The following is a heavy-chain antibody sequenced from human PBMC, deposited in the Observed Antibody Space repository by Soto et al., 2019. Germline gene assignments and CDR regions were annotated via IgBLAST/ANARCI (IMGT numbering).Heavy chain of an antibody. CDR1: GYTFTSYG. CDR2: ISAYNGNT. CDR3: ARDTITFSYDVMNAFDI. J-gene: IGHJ3*02. Sequence: GASVKVSCKASGYTFTSYGISWVRQAPGQGLEWMGWISAYNGNTNYAQKLQGRVTMTTDTSTSTAYMELRSLRSDNTAVYYCARDTITFSYDVMNAFDIWGQGTRVTVSS. V-gene: IGHV1-18*01. D-gene: IGHD5-12*01.